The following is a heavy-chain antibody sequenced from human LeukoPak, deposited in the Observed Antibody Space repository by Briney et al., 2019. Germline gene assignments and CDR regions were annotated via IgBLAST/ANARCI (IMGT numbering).Heavy chain of an antibody. CDR2: IYPGDSDT. CDR1: GYSFTSYW. D-gene: IGHD2-2*01. CDR3: ARLQEGYCSSTSCYSFDY. V-gene: IGHV5-51*01. J-gene: IGHJ4*02. Sequence: GESLKISCKGSGYSFTSYWIGWVRPMPGKGLEWMGIIYPGDSDTRYSPSFQGQVTISADKSISTAYLQWSSLKASDTAMYYCARLQEGYCSSTSCYSFDYWGQGTLVTVSS.